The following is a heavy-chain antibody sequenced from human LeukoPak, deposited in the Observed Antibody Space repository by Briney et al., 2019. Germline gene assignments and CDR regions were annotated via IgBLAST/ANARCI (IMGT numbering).Heavy chain of an antibody. CDR1: GYTFTSYY. J-gene: IGHJ4*02. D-gene: IGHD2-21*02. CDR3: ARVSSCGGDGVCPFDY. CDR2: INPSGGST. Sequence: ASVKVSCRASGYTFTSYYMHWVRQAPGQGLEWMGIINPSGGSTSYAQKFQGRVTMTRDTSTSTVYMELSSLRSEDTAVYYCARVSSCGGDGVCPFDYWGQGTLVTVSS. V-gene: IGHV1-46*01.